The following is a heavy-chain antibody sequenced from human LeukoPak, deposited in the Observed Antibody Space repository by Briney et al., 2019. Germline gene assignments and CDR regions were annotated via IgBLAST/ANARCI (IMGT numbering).Heavy chain of an antibody. CDR1: GGSISSGGYY. Sequence: SQTLSLTCTVSGGSISSGGYYWSWIRQHPGKGLEWIGYIYHSGSTYYNPSLKSRVTISVDTSKNQFSLKLSSVTAADTAVYYCAKYSSGWERYFDYWGQGTLVTVSS. J-gene: IGHJ4*02. D-gene: IGHD6-19*01. V-gene: IGHV4-31*03. CDR2: IYHSGST. CDR3: AKYSSGWERYFDY.